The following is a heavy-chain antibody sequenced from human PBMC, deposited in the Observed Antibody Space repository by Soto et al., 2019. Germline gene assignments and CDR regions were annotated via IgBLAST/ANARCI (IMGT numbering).Heavy chain of an antibody. Sequence: EVQLVESGGGLIQPGGSLRLSCAASGFAGSSKYMTWVRQAPGKGLEWVSVIYGGGTTYYADSVKGRFTISRDTSKNTLYLHMNSLRAEDTAVYYCVQTTGWPGFDFWGQGTLVTVSS. D-gene: IGHD6-19*01. CDR1: GFAGSSKY. J-gene: IGHJ4*02. V-gene: IGHV3-53*01. CDR2: IYGGGTT. CDR3: VQTTGWPGFDF.